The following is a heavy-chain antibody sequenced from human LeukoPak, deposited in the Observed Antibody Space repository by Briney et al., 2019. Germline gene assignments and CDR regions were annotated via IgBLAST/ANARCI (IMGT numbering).Heavy chain of an antibody. CDR1: EFTFSSSA. CDR3: ARRSYDFLTGLYYFDY. CDR2: ITSGAGT. D-gene: IGHD3-9*01. J-gene: IGHJ4*02. V-gene: IGHV3-23*01. Sequence: RGSLRLSCAASEFTFSSSAMSWLRQAPGKGLGWVSTITSGAGTYYADSVKGRFTVSRDNSRNTLYLQMNSLRAEDTAIYYCARRSYDFLTGLYYFDYWGQGTLVTVSS.